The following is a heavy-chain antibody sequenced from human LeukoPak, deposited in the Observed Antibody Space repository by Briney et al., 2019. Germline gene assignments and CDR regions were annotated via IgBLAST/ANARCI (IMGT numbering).Heavy chain of an antibody. CDR2: ISAYNGNT. V-gene: IGHV1-18*01. J-gene: IGHJ4*02. Sequence: ASVKVSCKASGYTFTSYGISWVRQAPGQGLEWMGWISAYNGNTNYAQKLQGRVTMTTDTSTSTAYMELRSLRSDDTAVYYCARDPAPLYYYDSSGYLRDYWVQGTLVTVSS. D-gene: IGHD3-22*01. CDR1: GYTFTSYG. CDR3: ARDPAPLYYYDSSGYLRDY.